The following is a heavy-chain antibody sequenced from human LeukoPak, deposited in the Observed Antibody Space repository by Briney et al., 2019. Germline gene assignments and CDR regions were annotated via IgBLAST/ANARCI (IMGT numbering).Heavy chain of an antibody. CDR3: ARVETTGST. J-gene: IGHJ4*02. D-gene: IGHD1-14*01. CDR1: GFTFSNYA. CDR2: ISRSGNFI. V-gene: IGHV3-21*01. Sequence: GGSLRLSCAASGFTFSNYAMNWVRQAPGKGLEWVPSISRSGNFIYYGDSVKGRFTISRDNAKNSLYLQMNSLRAEDTAVYYCARVETTGSTWGQGTLVSVSA.